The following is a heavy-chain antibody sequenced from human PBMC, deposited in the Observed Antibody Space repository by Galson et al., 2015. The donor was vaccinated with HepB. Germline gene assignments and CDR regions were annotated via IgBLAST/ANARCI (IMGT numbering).Heavy chain of an antibody. CDR2: IQHSGNT. Sequence: LSLTCAVSGGSISSGGYSWSWIRQPPGKGLEWIGYIQHSGNTYYNPSLKSPVTISVDRSKNQFSLELTSVTAADTAVYYCAREWGGVGVFDSWGQGTLVTVSS. CDR1: GGSISSGGYS. V-gene: IGHV4-30-2*01. J-gene: IGHJ4*02. CDR3: AREWGGVGVFDS. D-gene: IGHD1-26*01.